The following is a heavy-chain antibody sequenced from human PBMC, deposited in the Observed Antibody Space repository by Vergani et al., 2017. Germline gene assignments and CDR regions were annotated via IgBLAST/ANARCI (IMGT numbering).Heavy chain of an antibody. V-gene: IGHV4-34*01. CDR2: INHSGST. Sequence: QVQLQQWGAGLLKPSETLSLTCAVYGGSFSGYYWSWIRQPPGKGLEWIGEINHSGSTNYNPSLKSRVTISVDTSKNQFSLKLSSVTAADTAVYYCARERLQRSVGPLDYWGQGTLVTVSS. J-gene: IGHJ4*02. D-gene: IGHD4-11*01. CDR1: GGSFSGYY. CDR3: ARERLQRSVGPLDY.